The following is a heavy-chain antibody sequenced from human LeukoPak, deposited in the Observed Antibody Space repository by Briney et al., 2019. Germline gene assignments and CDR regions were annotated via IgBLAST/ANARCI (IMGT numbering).Heavy chain of an antibody. J-gene: IGHJ4*02. V-gene: IGHV4-38-2*02. CDR1: GYSISSGYY. CDR3: ARDPLLWFGELLYFDY. Sequence: PSETLSLTCTVSGYSISSGYYWGWIRQPPGKGLEWIGSIYHSGSTYHNPSLKSRVTISVDTSKNQFSLKLSSVTAADTAVYYCARDPLLWFGELLYFDYWGQGTLVTVSS. CDR2: IYHSGST. D-gene: IGHD3-10*01.